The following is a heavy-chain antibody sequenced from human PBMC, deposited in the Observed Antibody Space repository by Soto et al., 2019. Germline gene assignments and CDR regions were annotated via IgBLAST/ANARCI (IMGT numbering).Heavy chain of an antibody. D-gene: IGHD3-9*01. J-gene: IGHJ5*02. CDR1: GYSFTSYW. CDR3: ARHHYFAWQYNWFDP. V-gene: IGHV5-10-1*01. CDR2: IDPSDSYT. Sequence: XESLNISCKGSGYSFTSYWISWVRQMPGKGLEWMGRIDPSDSYTNYSPSFQGHVTISADKSISTAYLQWSSLKASDTAMYYCARHHYFAWQYNWFDPWGQGTLVTVSS.